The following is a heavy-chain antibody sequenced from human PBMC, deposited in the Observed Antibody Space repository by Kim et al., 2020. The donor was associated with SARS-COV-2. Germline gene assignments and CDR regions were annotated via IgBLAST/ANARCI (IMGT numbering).Heavy chain of an antibody. D-gene: IGHD3-22*01. V-gene: IGHV4-39*07. CDR3: AREYAMIVPEGFQH. CDR1: GGSISSSSYY. Sequence: SETLSLTCTVSGGSISSSSYYWGWIRQPPGKGLEWIGSIYYSGSTYYNPSLKSRVTISVDTSKNQFSLKLSSVTAADTAVYYCAREYAMIVPEGFQHWGQGTLVTVSS. J-gene: IGHJ1*01. CDR2: IYYSGST.